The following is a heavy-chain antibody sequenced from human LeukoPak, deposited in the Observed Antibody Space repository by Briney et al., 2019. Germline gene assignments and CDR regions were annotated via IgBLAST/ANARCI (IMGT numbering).Heavy chain of an antibody. CDR1: GDSLGSGMYY. Sequence: PSETLSLTCTVSGDSLGSGMYYWGWIRQAPGKGLTWIGSIYHSGSIFYNASFESRVAMSVDPSNNQFSLRLTSVTAADTAVYYCARLPRIPLFGVAFKFGWIDSWGQGILVTVSS. V-gene: IGHV4-39*01. CDR3: ARLPRIPLFGVAFKFGWIDS. CDR2: IYHSGSI. J-gene: IGHJ5*01. D-gene: IGHD3-3*01.